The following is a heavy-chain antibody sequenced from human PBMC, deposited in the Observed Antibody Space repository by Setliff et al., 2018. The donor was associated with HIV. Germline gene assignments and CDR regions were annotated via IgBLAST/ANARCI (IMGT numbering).Heavy chain of an antibody. CDR2: ISAYSGNR. V-gene: IGHV1-18*01. Sequence: GASVKVSCKASGYTFISNGFSWVRQAPGQGLEWMGWISAYSGNRNYAQKFQGRLTMTKDTSTSTVYMQLSSLRSEDTAVYYCVRTIYEWGAFDVWGQGTMVTVSS. D-gene: IGHD2-8*01. CDR3: VRTIYEWGAFDV. J-gene: IGHJ3*01. CDR1: GYTFISNG.